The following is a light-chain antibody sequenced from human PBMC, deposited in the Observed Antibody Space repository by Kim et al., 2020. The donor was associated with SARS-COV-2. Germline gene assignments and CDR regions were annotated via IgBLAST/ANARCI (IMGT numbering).Light chain of an antibody. J-gene: IGKJ1*01. CDR1: EGIKND. V-gene: IGKV1-17*01. Sequence: SASVGDRVTITCRASEGIKNDLGWYQQKPGKAPKCLIYAASILQSGVPSRFSGSGFGTEFTLTINSLQPEDFATYYCLQHNGYPRTFGQGTKLEIK. CDR2: AAS. CDR3: LQHNGYPRT.